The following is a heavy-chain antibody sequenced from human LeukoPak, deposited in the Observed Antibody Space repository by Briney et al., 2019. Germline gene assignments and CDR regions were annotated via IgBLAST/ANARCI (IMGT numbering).Heavy chain of an antibody. Sequence: SETLSLTCTVSGGSISSSSYYWGWIRQPPGKGLEWIGRIYYSGSTYYNPSLKSRVTISVDTSKNQFSLKLSSVTAADTAVYYCARRTSMVRGVMKYYFDYWGQGTLATVSS. D-gene: IGHD3-10*01. CDR3: ARRTSMVRGVMKYYFDY. CDR2: IYYSGST. V-gene: IGHV4-39*01. J-gene: IGHJ4*02. CDR1: GGSISSSSYY.